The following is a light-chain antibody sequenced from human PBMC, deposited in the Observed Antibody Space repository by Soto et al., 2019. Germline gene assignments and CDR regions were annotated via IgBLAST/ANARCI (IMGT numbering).Light chain of an antibody. CDR3: QQYGSSPRT. V-gene: IGKV3-20*01. CDR2: GAA. CDR1: QSVSSSS. Sequence: IELTHSPDTLSWSPGERATLFCRVSQSVSSSSLVWYQQKPGQAPRLLVYGAACRATCIPDRFSGSGSGTDFTLTIKTLEPEDFAAYFCQQYGSSPRTFGLGTKVDI. J-gene: IGKJ1*01.